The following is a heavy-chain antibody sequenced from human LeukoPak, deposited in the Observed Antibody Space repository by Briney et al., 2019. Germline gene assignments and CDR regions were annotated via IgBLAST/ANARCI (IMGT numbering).Heavy chain of an antibody. CDR3: ARAIFGVAIAY. J-gene: IGHJ4*02. D-gene: IGHD3-3*01. V-gene: IGHV3-23*01. Sequence: TGGSLRLSCAASGFTFSSYAMSWVRQAPGKGLEWVSAISGSGGSTYYADSVKGRFTISRDNSKNSLYLQMNSLRAEDTAVYYCARAIFGVAIAYWGQGTLVTVSS. CDR1: GFTFSSYA. CDR2: ISGSGGST.